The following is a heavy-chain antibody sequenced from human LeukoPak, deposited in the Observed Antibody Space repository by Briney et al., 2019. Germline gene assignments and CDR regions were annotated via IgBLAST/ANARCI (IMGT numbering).Heavy chain of an antibody. V-gene: IGHV5-51*01. CDR2: IYPCDSDT. CDR3: ARHIVIVRGRFRQQIDS. J-gene: IGHJ4*02. CDR1: GDSFTSYC. D-gene: IGHD3-16*02. Sequence: SLQISCKGAGDSFTSYCNGWGRQLPPKDLLWMMIIYPCDSDTRYNPSFQGQVTISVDKSINTAYLQWSSLKASDTAMYYCARHIVIVRGRFRQQIDSWGRGTLVTVSS.